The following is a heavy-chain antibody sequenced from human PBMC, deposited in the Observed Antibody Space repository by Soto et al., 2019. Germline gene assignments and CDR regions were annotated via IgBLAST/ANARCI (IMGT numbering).Heavy chain of an antibody. D-gene: IGHD2-8*01. CDR3: ARGPVRGMDV. CDR2: IYYSGST. Sequence: PSETPSLTCTVSGGSISSYYWSWIRQPPGKGLEWIGYIYYSGSTNYNPSLKSRVTISVDTSKNQFSLKLSSVTAADTAVYYCARGPVRGMDVWGQGTTVTVSS. V-gene: IGHV4-59*01. CDR1: GGSISSYY. J-gene: IGHJ6*02.